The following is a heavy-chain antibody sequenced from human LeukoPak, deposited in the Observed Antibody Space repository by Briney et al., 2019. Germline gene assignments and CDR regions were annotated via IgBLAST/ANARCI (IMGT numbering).Heavy chain of an antibody. CDR1: GGSISSDY. D-gene: IGHD1-26*01. J-gene: IGHJ6*02. CDR3: ARQGGTRYYHYGMDV. CDR2: IYYSGST. V-gene: IGHV4-59*08. Sequence: SETLSLTCTVSGGSISSDYWSWIRQPPGKGLEWIGYIYYSGSTNYNPSLKSRVTISVDTSKNQFSLKLTSVTAADTAVYYCARQGGTRYYHYGMDVWGQGTTVTVSS.